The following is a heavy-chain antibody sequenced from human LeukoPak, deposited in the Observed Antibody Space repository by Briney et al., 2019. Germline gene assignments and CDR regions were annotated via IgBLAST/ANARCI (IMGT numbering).Heavy chain of an antibody. J-gene: IGHJ4*02. CDR1: GGSFSGYY. CDR2: INHSGST. CDR3: ARSRAYYYGGNSAIDY. V-gene: IGHV4-34*01. D-gene: IGHD4-23*01. Sequence: TSETLSLTCAVYGGSFSGYYWSWNRQPPGKGLEWIGEINHSGSTNHNPSLKSRVTISVDTSKNQFSLKLSSVTAADTAVYYCARSRAYYYGGNSAIDYWGQGTLVTVSS.